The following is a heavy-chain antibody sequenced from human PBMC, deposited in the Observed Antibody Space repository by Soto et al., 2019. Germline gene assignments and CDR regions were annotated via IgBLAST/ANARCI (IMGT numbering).Heavy chain of an antibody. CDR2: INHSGSN. D-gene: IGHD6-13*01. CDR1: GGSFSGYY. CDR3: ARVWAAAGPTNQYYNGMDV. Sequence: SETLSLTCAVYGGSFSGYYCSWIRQPPGKGLEWIGEINHSGSNNYNPSLKSRVTISVDTSKNQFSLKLRSVTAADTAVYYCARVWAAAGPTNQYYNGMDVWGQGTTVTVSS. V-gene: IGHV4-34*01. J-gene: IGHJ6*02.